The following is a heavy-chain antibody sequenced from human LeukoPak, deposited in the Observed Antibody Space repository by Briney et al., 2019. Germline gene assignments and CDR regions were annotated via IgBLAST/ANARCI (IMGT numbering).Heavy chain of an antibody. J-gene: IGHJ3*01. CDR3: ARHGYDYYRWMEGMAFDL. CDR2: IYPGDSDT. D-gene: IGHD3-16*01. Sequence: GESLKISCKGSEYSFTNYWIAWVRQMPGRGLDWMGIIYPGDSDTRYSPSFQGQVTISVDRSINTAYLQWSSLKASDTAMYYCARHGYDYYRWMEGMAFDLWGQGTMVTVSS. CDR1: EYSFTNYW. V-gene: IGHV5-51*01.